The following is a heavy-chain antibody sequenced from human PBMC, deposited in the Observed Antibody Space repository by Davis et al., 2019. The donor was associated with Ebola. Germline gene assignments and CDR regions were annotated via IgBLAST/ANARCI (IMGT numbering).Heavy chain of an antibody. J-gene: IGHJ4*02. V-gene: IGHV5-51*01. CDR3: ARPSSGYEASFDY. CDR1: GYNFANYW. Sequence: GGSLRLSCKGSGYNFANYWITWVRQMPGEGLEWMGIIFPGDSDTRYSPSFQGQVTISADKSINSAYLQWNSLRASDTAIYYCARPSSGYEASFDYWGQGALVTVSS. CDR2: IFPGDSDT. D-gene: IGHD3-22*01.